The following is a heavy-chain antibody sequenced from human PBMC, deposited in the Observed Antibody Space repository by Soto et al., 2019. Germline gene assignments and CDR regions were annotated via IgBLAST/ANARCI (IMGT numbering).Heavy chain of an antibody. J-gene: IGHJ4*02. V-gene: IGHV1-46*01. Sequence: ASVKVSCKASGNSFTTYYMHWVRQAPGQGLEWMGIINPSGGRTTYAQKFQGRVTMTRDTSTSTFHMELSSLTSEDTAVYYCAGLYHYDSSGYYDYWGQGTLVTVSS. CDR3: AGLYHYDSSGYYDY. D-gene: IGHD3-22*01. CDR2: INPSGGRT. CDR1: GNSFTTYY.